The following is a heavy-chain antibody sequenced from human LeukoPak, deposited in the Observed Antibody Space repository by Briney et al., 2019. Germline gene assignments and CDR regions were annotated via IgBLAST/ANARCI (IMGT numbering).Heavy chain of an antibody. D-gene: IGHD2-2*01. V-gene: IGHV1-18*01. J-gene: IGHJ1*01. CDR3: VTATQPRGYFLH. Sequence: RASVKVSCKASGYTFTTYSLAWVRQAPGQSLEWMGWISVNNGGTNYAQSFQDRVTLTRDTSTNTAYLELRSLRSDDTAIIYRVTATQPRGYFLHWGQGTLVTVSS. CDR2: ISVNNGGT. CDR1: GYTFTTYS.